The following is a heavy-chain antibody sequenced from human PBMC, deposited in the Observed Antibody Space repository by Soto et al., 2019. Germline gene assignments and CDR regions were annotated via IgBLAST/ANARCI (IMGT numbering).Heavy chain of an antibody. CDR3: ARGGSGSYYYYYYGMDV. J-gene: IGHJ6*02. D-gene: IGHD3-10*01. CDR1: GGSISSYY. Sequence: SETLSLTCTVSGGSISSYYWSWIRQPPGKGLEWIGYIYYSGSTNYNPSLKSRVTISVDTSKNQFSLKLSSVTAADTAVYYCARGGSGSYYYYYYGMDVWGQGTTVTVS. V-gene: IGHV4-59*01. CDR2: IYYSGST.